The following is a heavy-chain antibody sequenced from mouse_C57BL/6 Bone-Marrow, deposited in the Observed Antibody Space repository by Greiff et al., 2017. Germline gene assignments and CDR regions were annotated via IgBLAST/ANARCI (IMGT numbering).Heavy chain of an antibody. CDR2: IYPSDSET. V-gene: IGHV1-61*01. Sequence: QVQLKQPGAELVRPGSSVKLSCKASGYTFTSYWMDWVKQRPGQGLEWIGNIYPSDSETHYNPKFKDKATLTVDKSSSTAYMQLSSLTSEDSAVYYCARYGTGAMDYWGQGTSATVS. CDR3: ARYGTGAMDY. CDR1: GYTFTSYW. J-gene: IGHJ4*01. D-gene: IGHD1-1*01.